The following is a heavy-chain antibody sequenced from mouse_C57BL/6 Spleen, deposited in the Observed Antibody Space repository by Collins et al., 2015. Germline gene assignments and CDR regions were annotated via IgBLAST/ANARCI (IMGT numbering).Heavy chain of an antibody. CDR3: ASLDGYYDAY. CDR2: ISSGGST. CDR1: GFTFSSYA. Sequence: EVKLVESGGGLVKPGGSLKLSCAASGFTFSSYAMSWVRQTPEKRLEWVASISSGGSTYYPDSVKGRFTISRDNARNILYLQMSSLRSEDTAMYYCASLDGYYDAYWGQGTLVTVSA. V-gene: IGHV5-6-5*01. D-gene: IGHD2-3*01. J-gene: IGHJ3*01.